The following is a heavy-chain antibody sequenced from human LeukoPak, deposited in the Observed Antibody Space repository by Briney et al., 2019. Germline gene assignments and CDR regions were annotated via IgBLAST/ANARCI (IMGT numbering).Heavy chain of an antibody. CDR1: GFTFSSYG. CDR3: AKDLGDSSGWWGD. CDR2: ISYDGSNK. D-gene: IGHD6-19*01. J-gene: IGHJ4*02. Sequence: PGGSLRLSCVASGFTFSSYGMHWVRQAPGKGLEWVAVISYDGSNKYYADSVKGRFTISRDNSKNTLYLQMNSLRAEDTAVYYCAKDLGDSSGWWGDWGQGTLVTVSS. V-gene: IGHV3-30*18.